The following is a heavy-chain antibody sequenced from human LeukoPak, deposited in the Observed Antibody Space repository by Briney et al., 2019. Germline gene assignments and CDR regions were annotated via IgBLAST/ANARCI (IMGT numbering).Heavy chain of an antibody. CDR1: GFTFSSYW. Sequence: PGGSLRLSCAASGFTFSSYWMHWVRQAPGKGLLWVSRINSDGSSTSYADSVKGRFTISTDNAKNTLYLQMNSLRAEDTAVYYCATGQGHGMDVWGQGTTVTVSS. J-gene: IGHJ6*02. CDR3: ATGQGHGMDV. V-gene: IGHV3-74*01. D-gene: IGHD1-14*01. CDR2: INSDGSST.